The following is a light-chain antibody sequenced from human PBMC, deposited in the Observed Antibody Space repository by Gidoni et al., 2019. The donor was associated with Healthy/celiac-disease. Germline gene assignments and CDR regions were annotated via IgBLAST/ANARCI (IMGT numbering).Light chain of an antibody. Sequence: DIVMTQSRLSLPVTPGEQASIPCRSSQSLLHSNGYNYLDWYLQKPGQSPQLLIYLGSNRASGVPDRFSGSGSGTDFTLKISRVEAEDVGVYYCMQALQTPFTFGPGTKVDIK. CDR2: LGS. V-gene: IGKV2-28*01. CDR3: MQALQTPFT. J-gene: IGKJ3*01. CDR1: QSLLHSNGYNY.